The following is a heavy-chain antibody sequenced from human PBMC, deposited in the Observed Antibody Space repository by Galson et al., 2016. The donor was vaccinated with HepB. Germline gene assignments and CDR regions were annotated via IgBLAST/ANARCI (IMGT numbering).Heavy chain of an antibody. CDR3: SKGEFDFWGGHQSFEY. CDR2: ISSSSSTI. J-gene: IGHJ4*02. D-gene: IGHD3-3*01. V-gene: IGHV3-48*01. Sequence: SLRLSCAASGFSFSSYVMFWVRQAPGKGLEWVSYISSSSSTIYYADSVKGRFTISRDNSKNTQYMQVNSLRAEDTAVYYCSKGEFDFWGGHQSFEYWGQGTLVTVSS. CDR1: GFSFSSYV.